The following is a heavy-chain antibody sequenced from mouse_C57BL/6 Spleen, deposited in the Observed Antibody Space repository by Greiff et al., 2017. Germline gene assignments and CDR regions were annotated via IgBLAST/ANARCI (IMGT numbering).Heavy chain of an antibody. Sequence: VQLQQPGAELVMPGASVKLSCKASGYTFTRYWMHWVKQRPGQGLEWIGEIDPSDSYTHYNQKFKGKSTLTVDKSSSTAYMQLSSLTSEDSVVYYCARYYYGSSYGYFEVSGTEATVTVAS. J-gene: IGHJ1*03. CDR1: GYTFTRYW. CDR3: ARYYYGSSYGYFEV. CDR2: IDPSDSYT. D-gene: IGHD1-1*01. V-gene: IGHV1-69*01.